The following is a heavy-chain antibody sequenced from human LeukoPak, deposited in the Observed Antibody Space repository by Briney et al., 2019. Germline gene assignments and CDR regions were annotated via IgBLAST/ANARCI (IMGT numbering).Heavy chain of an antibody. CDR2: INRDGSEQ. D-gene: IGHD1-26*01. CDR1: GFNFGSYW. V-gene: IGHV3-7*01. CDR3: AKVGAWELPGVFEK. J-gene: IGHJ4*02. Sequence: PGGSLRPSGNVSGFNFGSYWETWARHIPGKGLEWVANINRDGSEQHYVESVKGRFTISRDNGRNSLYLQMDSLRVDDTAVYYCAKVGAWELPGVFEKWGQG.